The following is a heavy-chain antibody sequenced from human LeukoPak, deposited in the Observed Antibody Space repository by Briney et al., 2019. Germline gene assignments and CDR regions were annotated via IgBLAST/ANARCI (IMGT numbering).Heavy chain of an antibody. CDR2: ITGSCGSR. D-gene: IGHD3-10*01. Sequence: PGGSLRLSCAPSGFTFDNFAMSWVRKAPGQGLEWVSEITGSCGSRYYSDSLKGRFTISRDNSKNTLYLQMNSMRAEDTAIYYCARELFDFDYWGQGTLVTVSS. J-gene: IGHJ4*02. V-gene: IGHV3-23*01. CDR1: GFTFDNFA. CDR3: ARELFDFDY.